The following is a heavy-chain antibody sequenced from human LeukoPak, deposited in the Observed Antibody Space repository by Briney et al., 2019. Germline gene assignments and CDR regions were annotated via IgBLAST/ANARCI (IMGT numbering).Heavy chain of an antibody. D-gene: IGHD4-23*01. CDR1: GFTFAAHN. V-gene: IGHV3-64*01. Sequence: GGSLRLSCAASGFTFAAHNMHWVRQAPGKGLQYVAGITSDGRSTFYGSSVKGRFIVSRDNSRNTLYLQLGNLRTDDLAVYYCAKDHDYGGPDYWGQGTLVAVSS. J-gene: IGHJ4*02. CDR3: AKDHDYGGPDY. CDR2: ITSDGRST.